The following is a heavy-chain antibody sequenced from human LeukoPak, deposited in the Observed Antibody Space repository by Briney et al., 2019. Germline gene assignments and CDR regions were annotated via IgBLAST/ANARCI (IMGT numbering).Heavy chain of an antibody. V-gene: IGHV4-34*01. CDR2: INHSGST. CDR1: SEPFSGYY. Sequence: SSETLSLTCAVYSEPFSGYYWTWIRQPPGKGLEWIGEINHSGSTNYNPSLKSRVTISVDPSKKQFFLKLSSVTAADTAVYYCARRGSSSWYYFDYWGQGTLVTVSS. J-gene: IGHJ4*02. CDR3: ARRGSSSWYYFDY. D-gene: IGHD6-13*01.